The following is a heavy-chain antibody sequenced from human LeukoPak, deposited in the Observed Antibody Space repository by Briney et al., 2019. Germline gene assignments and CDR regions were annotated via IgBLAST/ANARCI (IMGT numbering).Heavy chain of an antibody. J-gene: IGHJ4*02. Sequence: GRSLRLSCAASGFTFDDYAMHWVRQAPGKGLEWVSGISWNSGSTSYADSVKGRFTISRDNAKNTLYLQMNSLRAEDTAVYYCAQGTKGYSGSGTYYLSRDHFISRWGQGTLVTVSS. CDR2: ISWNSGST. D-gene: IGHD3-10*01. CDR1: GFTFDDYA. V-gene: IGHV3-9*01. CDR3: AQGTKGYSGSGTYYLSRDHFISR.